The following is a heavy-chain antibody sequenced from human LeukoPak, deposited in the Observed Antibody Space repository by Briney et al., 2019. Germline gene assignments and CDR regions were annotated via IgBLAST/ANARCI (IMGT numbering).Heavy chain of an antibody. V-gene: IGHV3-9*01. CDR1: GFTFDDYG. J-gene: IGHJ6*02. CDR2: INWNGGRR. Sequence: PGGSLRLSCAASGFTFDDYGMHWVRQAPGKGLEWVSGINWNGGRRDYADSVKGRFTISRDNAKNSLLLQMNSLRAEDTALYFCAKATTMATNFYYYYGMDVWGQGTTVTVSS. CDR3: AKATTMATNFYYYYGMDV. D-gene: IGHD5-24*01.